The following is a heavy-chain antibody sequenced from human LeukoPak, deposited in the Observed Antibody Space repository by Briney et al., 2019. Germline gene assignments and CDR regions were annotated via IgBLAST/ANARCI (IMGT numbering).Heavy chain of an antibody. V-gene: IGHV1-18*01. CDR1: GYTFTSYG. D-gene: IGHD6-13*01. CDR2: ISAYNGNT. J-gene: IGHJ5*02. CDR3: ARSIAAAVFDP. Sequence: ASVRVSCKASGYTFTSYGISWVRQAPGQGLEWMGWISAYNGNTNYAQKLQGRVTMTTDTSTSTAYMELRSLRSDDTDVYYCARSIAAAVFDPWGQGTLVTVSS.